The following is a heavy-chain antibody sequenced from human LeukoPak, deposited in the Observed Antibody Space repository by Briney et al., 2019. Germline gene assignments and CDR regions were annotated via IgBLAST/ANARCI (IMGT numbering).Heavy chain of an antibody. D-gene: IGHD5-18*01. Sequence: ASVKVSCKVSGYTLTELSMHRVRQAPGKGLEWMGGFDPEDGETIYAQKFQGRVTMTEDTSTDTAYMELSSLRSEDTAVYYCATSAPRELWLLYWGQGTLVTVSS. CDR3: ATSAPRELWLLY. V-gene: IGHV1-24*01. CDR1: GYTLTELS. CDR2: FDPEDGET. J-gene: IGHJ4*02.